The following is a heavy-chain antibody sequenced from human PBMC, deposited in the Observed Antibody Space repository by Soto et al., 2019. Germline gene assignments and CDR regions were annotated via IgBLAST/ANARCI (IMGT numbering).Heavy chain of an antibody. CDR3: ASSPRSSSRPYYYYYGMAV. V-gene: IGHV1-69*01. CDR1: GGTFSSYA. Sequence: QVQLVQSGAEVKKPGSSVKVSCKASGGTFSSYAISWVRQAPGQGLAWMGGIIPIFGKANYAQKFQGRVTLTADESTSTAYMELSSLRSEDTAVYYCASSPRSSSRPYYYYYGMAVWGHGSTVTVSS. CDR2: IIPIFGKA. J-gene: IGHJ6*02. D-gene: IGHD6-6*01.